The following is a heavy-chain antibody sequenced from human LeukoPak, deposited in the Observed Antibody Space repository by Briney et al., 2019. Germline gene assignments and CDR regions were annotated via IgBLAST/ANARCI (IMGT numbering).Heavy chain of an antibody. CDR2: IYYSGST. D-gene: IGHD4-23*01. CDR3: ARACPDLTTVVTHHNYYYGMDV. V-gene: IGHV4-30-4*01. Sequence: PSETLSLTCTVSGGSISSGDYYWSWFRQPPGKGLEWIGYIYYSGSTYYNPSLKSRVTISVDTSKNQFSLKLSSVTAADTAVYYCARACPDLTTVVTHHNYYYGMDVWGQGTTVTVSS. CDR1: GGSISSGDYY. J-gene: IGHJ6*02.